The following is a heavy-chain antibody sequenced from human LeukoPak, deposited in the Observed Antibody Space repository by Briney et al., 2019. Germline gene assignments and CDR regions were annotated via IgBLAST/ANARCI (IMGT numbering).Heavy chain of an antibody. D-gene: IGHD3-22*01. J-gene: IGHJ4*02. CDR3: ARGGHYYDSSGRKLDY. CDR2: ISSSSSYI. CDR1: GFTFSSYS. V-gene: IGHV3-21*01. Sequence: GGSLRLSCAASGFTFSSYSMNWVRQAPGKGLEWVSSISSSSSYIYYADSVKGRFTISRDNAKNSLYLQMNSLRAEDTAVYYCARGGHYYDSSGRKLDYWGQGTLVTVSS.